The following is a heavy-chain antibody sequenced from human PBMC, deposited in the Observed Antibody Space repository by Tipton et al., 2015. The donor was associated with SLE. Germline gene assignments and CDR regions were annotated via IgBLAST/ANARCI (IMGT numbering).Heavy chain of an antibody. V-gene: IGHV4-39*07. Sequence: TLSLTCTVSGGPITSSHDYWGWIRQPPGKGLEWIGSIHHSGSAYDNPSLKSRVTISPDTSKNQFSLRLISVTAADTAVYYCATFSQSRLFDYWGQGRLVTVSS. CDR2: IHHSGSA. CDR1: GGPITSSHDY. J-gene: IGHJ4*02. CDR3: ATFSQSRLFDY. D-gene: IGHD3-3*02.